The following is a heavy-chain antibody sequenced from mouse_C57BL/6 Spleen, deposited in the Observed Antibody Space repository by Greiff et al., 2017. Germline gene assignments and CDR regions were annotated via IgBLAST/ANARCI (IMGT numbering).Heavy chain of an antibody. CDR1: GYTFTEYT. V-gene: IGHV1-62-2*01. D-gene: IGHD1-1*01. Sequence: LQESGAELVKPGASVKLSCKASGYTFTEYTIHWVKQRSGQGLEWIGWFYPGSGSIKYNEKFKDKATLTADKSSSTVYMGLSRLTSEDSAVYFCARHEDYYGSSYYFDYWGQGTTLTVSS. J-gene: IGHJ2*01. CDR3: ARHEDYYGSSYYFDY. CDR2: FYPGSGSI.